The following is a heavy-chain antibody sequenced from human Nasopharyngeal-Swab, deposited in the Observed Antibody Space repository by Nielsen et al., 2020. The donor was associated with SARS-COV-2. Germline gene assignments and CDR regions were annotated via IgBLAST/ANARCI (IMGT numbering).Heavy chain of an antibody. D-gene: IGHD3-10*01. J-gene: IGHJ3*02. Sequence: WIRQPPGKGLEWIGYIYYSGSTYYNPSLKSRVTISVDTSKNQFSLKLSSVTAADTAVYYCASNSMVLYPTSGAFDIWGQGTMVTVSS. CDR2: IYYSGST. CDR3: ASNSMVLYPTSGAFDI. V-gene: IGHV4-30-4*01.